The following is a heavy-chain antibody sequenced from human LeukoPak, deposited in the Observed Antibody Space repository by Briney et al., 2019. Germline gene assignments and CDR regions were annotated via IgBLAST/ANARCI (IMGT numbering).Heavy chain of an antibody. V-gene: IGHV1-18*01. CDR2: ISDYNGDA. D-gene: IGHD6-19*01. Sequence: ASVKVSCKASGYTFTTYAISWVRQAPGQGLEWMGWISDYNGDAKYPQKFQGRVTMSTDTSTGTAYMELRSLRSDDTAVYYCARYAQDSNGWYYFDYRGQGTLVTVSS. CDR1: GYTFTTYA. CDR3: ARYAQDSNGWYYFDY. J-gene: IGHJ4*02.